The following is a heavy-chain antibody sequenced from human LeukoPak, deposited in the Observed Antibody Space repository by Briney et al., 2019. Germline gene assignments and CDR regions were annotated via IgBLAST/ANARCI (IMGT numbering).Heavy chain of an antibody. Sequence: PSDTLSLTCAVYGGSFSGYYWSWIRQPPGKGLEWIGEINHSGSTNYNPSLKSRVTISVDTSKNQFSLKLSSVTAADTAVYYCAREVVYAKWVLYWYFDLWGRGTLVTVSS. CDR1: GGSFSGYY. CDR3: AREVVYAKWVLYWYFDL. D-gene: IGHD2-8*02. J-gene: IGHJ2*01. CDR2: INHSGST. V-gene: IGHV4-34*01.